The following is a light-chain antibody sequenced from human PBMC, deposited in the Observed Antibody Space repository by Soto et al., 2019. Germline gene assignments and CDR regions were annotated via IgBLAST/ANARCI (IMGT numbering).Light chain of an antibody. V-gene: IGKV3-11*01. CDR2: DAS. J-gene: IGKJ1*01. Sequence: EIVLTQSPATLSLSPEERATLSCRASQSVSSYLAWYQQKPGQAPRLLIYDASNRATGIPARFSGSGSGTDFTLTISSQEPEDFAVYYCQQRSNWPPAFGQGTKLELK. CDR3: QQRSNWPPA. CDR1: QSVSSY.